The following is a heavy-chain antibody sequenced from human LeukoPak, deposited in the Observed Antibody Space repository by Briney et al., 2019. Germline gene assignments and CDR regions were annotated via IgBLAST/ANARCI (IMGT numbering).Heavy chain of an antibody. V-gene: IGHV3-33*01. Sequence: AGGSLRLSCAASGFTFSSYGMHWVRQAPGKGLEWVAVIWYDGGNKYYADSVKGRFTISRGNSKNTLYLQMNSLRAEDTAVYYCARGSGYSYGFHFDYWGQGTLVTVSS. J-gene: IGHJ4*02. CDR1: GFTFSSYG. D-gene: IGHD5-18*01. CDR2: IWYDGGNK. CDR3: ARGSGYSYGFHFDY.